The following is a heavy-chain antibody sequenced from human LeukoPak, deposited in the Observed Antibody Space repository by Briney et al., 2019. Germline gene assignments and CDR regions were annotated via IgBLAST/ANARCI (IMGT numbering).Heavy chain of an antibody. D-gene: IGHD3-22*01. CDR1: GFTFSSYA. V-gene: IGHV3-23*01. Sequence: GGSLRLSCAAPGFTFSSYAMSWVRQAPGKGLEWVSAISGSGGSTYYADSVKGRFTISRDNSKNTLYLQMNSLRAEDTAVYYCAKVHFDRDMMGAFDIWGQGTMVTVSS. CDR2: ISGSGGST. CDR3: AKVHFDRDMMGAFDI. J-gene: IGHJ3*02.